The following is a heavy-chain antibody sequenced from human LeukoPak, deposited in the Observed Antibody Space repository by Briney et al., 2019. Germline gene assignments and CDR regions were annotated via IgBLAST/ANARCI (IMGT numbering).Heavy chain of an antibody. CDR3: AKVLRGYRSDYF. V-gene: IGHV3-11*06. CDR1: GFTFSDSY. Sequence: GGSLRLSCAASGFTFSDSYMSWIRQAPGKGLEWVSYISGSSNDINYADSVKGRFTVSRDNTKNSLFLQMNSLRVEDTAVHYCAKVLRGYRSDYFWGQGTLVTVCS. CDR2: ISGSSNDI. D-gene: IGHD5-18*01. J-gene: IGHJ4*02.